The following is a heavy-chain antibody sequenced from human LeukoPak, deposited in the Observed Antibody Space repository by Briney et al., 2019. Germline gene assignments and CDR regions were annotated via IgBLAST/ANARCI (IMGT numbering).Heavy chain of an antibody. D-gene: IGHD2-2*01. CDR2: INPNSGGT. CDR3: AREYCSSTSCSIFDP. V-gene: IGHV1-2*02. J-gene: IGHJ5*02. Sequence: ASVKVSCKASGYTFTGYYMRWVRQAPGQGLEWMGWINPNSGGTNYAQTFQGRVTMTRKTSISTAYMELSSLRSDDTAVYYCAREYCSSTSCSIFDPWGRGTLVTVSS. CDR1: GYTFTGYY.